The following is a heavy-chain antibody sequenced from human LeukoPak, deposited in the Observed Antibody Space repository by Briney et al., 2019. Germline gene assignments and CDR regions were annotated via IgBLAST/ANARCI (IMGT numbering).Heavy chain of an antibody. D-gene: IGHD4-17*01. CDR1: GFTFSSYS. J-gene: IGHJ4*02. Sequence: PGGSLRLSCAASGFTFSSYSMNWVRQAPGKGLEWVSYISSSGSTIYYADSVKGRFTISRDNAKNSLYLQMNSLRAEDTAVYYCARLPPYAPDYWGQGTLVTVSS. CDR2: ISSSGSTI. CDR3: ARLPPYAPDY. V-gene: IGHV3-48*04.